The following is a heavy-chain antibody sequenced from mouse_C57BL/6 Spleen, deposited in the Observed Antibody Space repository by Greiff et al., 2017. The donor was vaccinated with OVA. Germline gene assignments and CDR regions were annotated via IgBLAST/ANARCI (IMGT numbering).Heavy chain of an antibody. Sequence: DVQLVESGPGLVKPSQSLSLTCSVTGYSITSGYYWNWIRQFPGNKLEWMGYISYDGSNNYNPSLKNRISITRDTSKNQFFLKLNSVTTEDTATYYCARGGNYVGFDYWGQGTTLTVSS. V-gene: IGHV3-6*01. D-gene: IGHD2-1*01. CDR1: GYSITSGYY. J-gene: IGHJ2*01. CDR2: ISYDGSN. CDR3: ARGGNYVGFDY.